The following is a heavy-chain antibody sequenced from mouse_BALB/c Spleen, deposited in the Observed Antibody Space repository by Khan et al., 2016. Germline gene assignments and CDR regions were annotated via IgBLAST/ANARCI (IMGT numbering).Heavy chain of an antibody. V-gene: IGHV1-9*01. CDR3: ARWLLEAMDY. CDR1: GYTFSSYW. CDR2: ILPGSGIP. D-gene: IGHD2-3*01. J-gene: IGHJ4*01. Sequence: QVQLQQSGAELMKPGASVKISCKATGYTFSSYWIEWVKQRPGHGLEWIGEILPGSGIPTFNEKFKGKATFTADTSSNTAYMQLSSLTSEDSAVYYCARWLLEAMDYWGQGTSVTVSS.